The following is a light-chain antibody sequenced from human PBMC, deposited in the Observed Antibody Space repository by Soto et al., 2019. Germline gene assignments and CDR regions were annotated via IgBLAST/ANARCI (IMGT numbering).Light chain of an antibody. CDR1: QSVSSK. J-gene: IGKJ4*01. Sequence: EIVMTQSPATLSVSPGERATLSCRASQSVSSKLAWYQQKLGQAPRLLIYSASTRATGIPARFSGSGSGTEFTLTISSRQSEDFAVYYCQQYNNWPLTFGGGTKGEIK. CDR2: SAS. V-gene: IGKV3-15*01. CDR3: QQYNNWPLT.